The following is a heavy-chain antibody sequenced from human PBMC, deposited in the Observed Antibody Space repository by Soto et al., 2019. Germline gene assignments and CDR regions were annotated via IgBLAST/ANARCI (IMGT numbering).Heavy chain of an antibody. D-gene: IGHD3-10*01. CDR3: ARGARGRYGSDSYYPSWYLDY. J-gene: IGHJ4*02. CDR2: IYSSGSA. CDR1: SGSISTYY. Sequence: SETLSLTCFVSSGSISTYYWNWIRQSPKKGLEWIGYIYSSGSANYNPSLKSRGTMSVDTSKNHFSLRLTSVTAADTAMYYCARGARGRYGSDSYYPSWYLDYWGQGALVTVSS. V-gene: IGHV4-59*01.